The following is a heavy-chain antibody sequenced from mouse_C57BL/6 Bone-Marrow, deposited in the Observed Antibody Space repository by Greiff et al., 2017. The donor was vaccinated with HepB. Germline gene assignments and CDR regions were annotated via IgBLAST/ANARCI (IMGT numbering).Heavy chain of an antibody. J-gene: IGHJ2*01. CDR2: IDPSDSYT. CDR1: GYTFTSYG. CDR3: ARRVHYCRDY. D-gene: IGHD1-2*01. Sequence: QVQLQQPGAELARPGTSVKLSCKASGYTFTSYGMHWVKQRPGQGLEWIGEIDPSDSYTYYNQKFKGKATLTVDTSSSTAYMQLRSLTSEDSAVYYCARRVHYCRDYWGQGTLLTVSS. V-gene: IGHV1-59*01.